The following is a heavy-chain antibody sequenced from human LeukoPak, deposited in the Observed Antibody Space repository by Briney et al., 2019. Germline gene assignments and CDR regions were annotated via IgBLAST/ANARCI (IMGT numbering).Heavy chain of an antibody. D-gene: IGHD6-19*01. CDR2: IWYDGSNK. V-gene: IGHV3-33*06. Sequence: GRSLRLSCAASGFTFSSYGMHWVRQAPGKGLEWVAVIWYDGSNKYYADSVKGRFTISRDNSKNTLYLQMNSLRAEDTAVYYCAKDRQWLGGLDYWGQGTLVTVSS. J-gene: IGHJ4*02. CDR3: AKDRQWLGGLDY. CDR1: GFTFSSYG.